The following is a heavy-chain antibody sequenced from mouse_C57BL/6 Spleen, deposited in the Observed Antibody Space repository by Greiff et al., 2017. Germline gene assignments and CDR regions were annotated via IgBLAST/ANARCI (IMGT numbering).Heavy chain of an antibody. CDR2: INPNYGTT. Sequence: EVQLQQSGPELVKPGASVKISCKASGYSFTDYNMNWVKQSNGQSLEWIGVINPNYGTTSYNQKFQGKATLTVDQSSSTAYMQLNSLTSEDSAVYYCARREWERGDAMDYWGQGTSVTVSS. V-gene: IGHV1-39*01. CDR3: ARREWERGDAMDY. CDR1: GYSFTDYN. J-gene: IGHJ4*01. D-gene: IGHD1-3*01.